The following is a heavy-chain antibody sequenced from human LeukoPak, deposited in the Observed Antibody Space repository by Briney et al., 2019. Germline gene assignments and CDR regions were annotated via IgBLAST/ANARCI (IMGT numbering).Heavy chain of an antibody. Sequence: PGGSVRLSCAASGFTFSGYWMHWVRQAPGKGLVWVSRINSDGSSTSYADSVKGRFTISRDNAKNTLYLQMNSLRAEDTAVYYCAREGYYYGMDVWGQGTTVTVSS. V-gene: IGHV3-74*01. CDR3: AREGYYYGMDV. CDR2: INSDGSST. J-gene: IGHJ6*02. CDR1: GFTFSGYW.